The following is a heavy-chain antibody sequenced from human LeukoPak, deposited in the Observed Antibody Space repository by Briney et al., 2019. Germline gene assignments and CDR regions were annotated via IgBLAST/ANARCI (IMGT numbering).Heavy chain of an antibody. Sequence: ASVKVSCKASGYTFTSYDINWVRQATGQGLEWMGWMSPNSGNTGYAQKFQGRVTITRNTSISTAYMELSSLRSEDTAVYYCARGNYGSGSYYTPSYYYYYYMDVWGKGTTVTVSS. CDR3: ARGNYGSGSYYTPSYYYYYYMDV. CDR1: GYTFTSYD. D-gene: IGHD3-10*01. J-gene: IGHJ6*03. CDR2: MSPNSGNT. V-gene: IGHV1-8*03.